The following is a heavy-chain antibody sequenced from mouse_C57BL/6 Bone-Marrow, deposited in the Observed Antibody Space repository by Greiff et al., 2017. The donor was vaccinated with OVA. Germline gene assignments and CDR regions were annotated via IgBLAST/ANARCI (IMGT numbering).Heavy chain of an antibody. V-gene: IGHV10-1*01. CDR3: VRHVGYSNYIYFDY. CDR1: GFSFNTYA. J-gene: IGHJ2*01. CDR2: IRSKSNNYAT. Sequence: EVKLVESGGGLVQPKGSLKLSCAASGFSFNTYAMNWVRQAPGKGLEWVARIRSKSNNYATYYADSVKDRFTISRDDSESMLYLQMNNLKTEDTAMYYSVRHVGYSNYIYFDYWGQGTTLTVSS. D-gene: IGHD2-5*01.